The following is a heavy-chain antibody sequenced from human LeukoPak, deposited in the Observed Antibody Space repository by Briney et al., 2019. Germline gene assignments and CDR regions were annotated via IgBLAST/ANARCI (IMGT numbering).Heavy chain of an antibody. V-gene: IGHV4-34*01. CDR2: INHSGST. CDR3: ARGNTARGDY. D-gene: IGHD5-18*01. Sequence: SETLSLTCAVYGGSFSGYYWSWIRQPPGQGLEWNGEINHSGSTNYNPSLKSRVTISVDTSKNQFSLKLSSVTAADTAVYYCARGNTARGDYWGQGTLVTVSS. J-gene: IGHJ4*02. CDR1: GGSFSGYY.